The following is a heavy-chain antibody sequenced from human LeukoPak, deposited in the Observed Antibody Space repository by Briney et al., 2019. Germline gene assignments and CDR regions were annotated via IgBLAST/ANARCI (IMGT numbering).Heavy chain of an antibody. D-gene: IGHD5-12*01. Sequence: ASVKVSCKGSDYTFTSNGISWVRQPPGQGLEWMGWISAYNGNTNYAQKLQGRVTMTTDTSTSTAYMELRSLRSDDTAVYYCARDTPRLVATDYYYYMDVWGKGTTVTVSS. CDR2: ISAYNGNT. J-gene: IGHJ6*03. CDR1: DYTFTSNG. CDR3: ARDTPRLVATDYYYYMDV. V-gene: IGHV1-18*01.